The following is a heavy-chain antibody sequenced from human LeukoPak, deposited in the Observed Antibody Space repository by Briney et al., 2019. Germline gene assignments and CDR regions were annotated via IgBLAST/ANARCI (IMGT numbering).Heavy chain of an antibody. CDR3: ARDGLGTDMVPKPSDAFDI. V-gene: IGHV3-30-3*01. CDR1: GYTFTSYA. Sequence: SCKASGYTFTSYAMHWVRQAPGKGLEWVAVISYDGSNKYYADSVKGRFTISRDSSKNALYLQMNSLRAEDTAVYYCARDGLGTDMVPKPSDAFDIWGQGTMVTVSS. CDR2: ISYDGSNK. J-gene: IGHJ3*02. D-gene: IGHD4/OR15-4a*01.